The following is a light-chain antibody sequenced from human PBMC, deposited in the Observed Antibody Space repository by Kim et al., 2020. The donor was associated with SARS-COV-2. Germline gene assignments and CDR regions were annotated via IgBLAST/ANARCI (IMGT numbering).Light chain of an antibody. J-gene: IGLJ1*01. CDR2: EVT. CDR1: GSDFGTYNY. CDR3: TSHANDNYI. V-gene: IGLV2-8*01. Sequence: PGQSVAISCSGTGSDFGTYNYVSWYQQHPGKAPKLIVYEVTKRPSGVPDRFSASMSGNTASLTISGLQPEDEADYFCTSHANDNYIFGTGTKVTVL.